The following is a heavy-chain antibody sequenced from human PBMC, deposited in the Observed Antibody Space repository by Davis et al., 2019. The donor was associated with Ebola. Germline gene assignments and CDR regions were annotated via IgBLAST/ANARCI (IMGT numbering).Heavy chain of an antibody. CDR2: MDYSGSS. D-gene: IGHD3-10*01. CDR3: ARELFGGMDV. CDR1: GGSISSSSYY. Sequence: MPSETLSLTCTVSGGSISSSSYYWGWVRQPPGKGLEWIGSMDYSGSSYYNPSLKSRLTMSVDTSKNQFSLKLNSVTAADTAVYYCARELFGGMDVWGQGTTVTVSS. J-gene: IGHJ6*02. V-gene: IGHV4-39*02.